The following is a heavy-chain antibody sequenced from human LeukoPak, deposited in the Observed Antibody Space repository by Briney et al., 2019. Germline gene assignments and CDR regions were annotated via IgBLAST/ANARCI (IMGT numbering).Heavy chain of an antibody. V-gene: IGHV3-7*03. CDR3: ARELAGAFDY. J-gene: IGHJ4*02. Sequence: GGSLRLSCAASGFTSASYWMSWVRQAPGKGLEWVANIKRDGSERNYVESVKGRFTISRDNAENSLYLQMNSLRVEDTAVYYCARELAGAFDYWGQGTLVTVSS. D-gene: IGHD1-26*01. CDR1: GFTSASYW. CDR2: IKRDGSER.